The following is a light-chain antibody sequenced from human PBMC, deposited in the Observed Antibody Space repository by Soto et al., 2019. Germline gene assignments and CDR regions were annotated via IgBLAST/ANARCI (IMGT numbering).Light chain of an antibody. V-gene: IGKV1-5*03. CDR3: QHYNSYSEA. Sequence: DIQMTQSPSTLSASVGDRVTITCRASQSISSWLAWYQQKQGKAHKXLIYKASTLKSGVPSRFSGSGSGTELTITISSLQPDDFETYYCQHYNSYSEAFGQGTKVDI. J-gene: IGKJ1*01. CDR2: KAS. CDR1: QSISSW.